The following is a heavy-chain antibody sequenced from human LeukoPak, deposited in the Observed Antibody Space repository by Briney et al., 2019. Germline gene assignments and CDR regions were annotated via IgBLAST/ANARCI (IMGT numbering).Heavy chain of an antibody. CDR1: GFTFSNYG. CDR2: ISSSSSDAI. Sequence: GESLRLSCAASGFTFSNYGMNWVRQAPGKGLEWVSYISSSSSDAIYYADSVKGRFTISRDNAKSSLYLQMNSLRAEDTAVYFCVRESVYGSRSYYSYWGQGTLVTVSS. D-gene: IGHD3-10*01. CDR3: VRESVYGSRSYYSY. J-gene: IGHJ4*02. V-gene: IGHV3-21*05.